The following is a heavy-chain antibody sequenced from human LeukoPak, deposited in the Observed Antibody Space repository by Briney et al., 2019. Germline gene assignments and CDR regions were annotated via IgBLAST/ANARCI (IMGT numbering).Heavy chain of an antibody. CDR1: GYTFTSYG. Sequence: ASVKVSCKASGYTFTSYGITWVRQAPGQGLEWMGWISAYNGNTNYAQKLQGRVTMTTDTSTSTVYMELRSLRSDDTAVYYCASVYKYGMDVWGQGTTVIVSS. V-gene: IGHV1-18*01. CDR2: ISAYNGNT. CDR3: ASVYKYGMDV. J-gene: IGHJ6*02.